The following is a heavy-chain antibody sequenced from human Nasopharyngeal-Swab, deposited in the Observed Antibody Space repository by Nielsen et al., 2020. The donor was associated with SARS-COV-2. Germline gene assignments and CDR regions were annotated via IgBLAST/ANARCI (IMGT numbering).Heavy chain of an antibody. D-gene: IGHD6-19*01. CDR1: GGSFSGYY. CDR2: INHSGST. Sequence: SETLSLTCAVYGGSFSGYYWSWIRQPPGKGLEWIGEINHSGSTNYNPPLKSRVTISVDTSKNQFSLKLSSVTAADTAVYYCASTGYSSARDHWGQGTLVTVSS. V-gene: IGHV4-34*01. CDR3: ASTGYSSARDH. J-gene: IGHJ4*02.